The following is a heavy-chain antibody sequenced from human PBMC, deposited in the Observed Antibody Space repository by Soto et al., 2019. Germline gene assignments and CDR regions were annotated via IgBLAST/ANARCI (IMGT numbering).Heavy chain of an antibody. Sequence: GASVKVSCKASGYTFTGYYMHWVRQAPGQGLEWMGWINPNSGGTNYAQKFQGRVTMTRDTSISTAYMELSRLRSDDTAVYYCARVSSSGWYRFDYWGQGTLVTVYS. CDR3: ARVSSSGWYRFDY. CDR2: INPNSGGT. D-gene: IGHD6-19*01. J-gene: IGHJ4*02. CDR1: GYTFTGYY. V-gene: IGHV1-2*02.